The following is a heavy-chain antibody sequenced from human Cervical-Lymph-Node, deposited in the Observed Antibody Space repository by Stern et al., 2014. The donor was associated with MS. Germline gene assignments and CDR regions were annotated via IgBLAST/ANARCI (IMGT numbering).Heavy chain of an antibody. D-gene: IGHD2-2*01. CDR2: INPKTGGT. CDR3: AREIHPAIAFDI. J-gene: IGHJ3*02. CDR1: GYTFTDYY. V-gene: IGHV1-2*06. Sequence: VQLVQSGAELKKPGTSMKVSCKASGYTFTDYYMHWVRQAPGQGLQWMGRINPKTGGTNYTDAFKGRVTMARDKSHNTVYLDMSSLRSDDTAVYYCAREIHPAIAFDIWGQGTVVTVSS.